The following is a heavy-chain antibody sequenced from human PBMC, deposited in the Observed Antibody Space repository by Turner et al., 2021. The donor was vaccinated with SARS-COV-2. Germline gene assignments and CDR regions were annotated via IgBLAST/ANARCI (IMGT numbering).Heavy chain of an antibody. V-gene: IGHV3-30*18. D-gene: IGHD5-18*01. J-gene: IGHJ4*02. Sequence: QVQLVDSGGGVVQPGSSLSFSCAASGFTFSSYGMHWVRQAPGKGLEWVAVISYDGSNKYFADSVKGRFNISRDNSKITLCLQMNSLRAEDTAVYYCAKVGYSYAYPNLYFDYWGQGTLVTVSS. CDR2: ISYDGSNK. CDR3: AKVGYSYAYPNLYFDY. CDR1: GFTFSSYG.